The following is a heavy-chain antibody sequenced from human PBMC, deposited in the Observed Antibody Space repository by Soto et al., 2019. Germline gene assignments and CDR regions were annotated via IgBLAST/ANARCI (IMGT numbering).Heavy chain of an antibody. CDR3: AREVQVHTPAFVY. V-gene: IGHV1-69*19. CDR1: GGTFNTYA. J-gene: IGHJ4*02. CDR2: ISPMFGAA. Sequence: QVQLVQSGAEMQKPGSSVKVSCQSSGGTFNTYAMNWVRQAPGQGPEWMGDISPMFGAANYAPKFQGRVTITADEPTGTSYMQLSSLTSEDTALYFRAREVQVHTPAFVYWGQGTLVTVSS. D-gene: IGHD3-10*01.